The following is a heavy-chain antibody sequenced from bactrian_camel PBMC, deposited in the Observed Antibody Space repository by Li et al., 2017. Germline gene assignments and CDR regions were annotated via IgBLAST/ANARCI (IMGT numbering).Heavy chain of an antibody. J-gene: IGHJ4*01. CDR1: GFTFISYC. D-gene: IGHD5*01. CDR3: AAVPRGYGTWGTTEVNY. V-gene: IGHV3S31*01. Sequence: VQLVESGGDSVQAGGTLRLSCRITGFTFISYCVGWFRQAPGKEREWVASIDDDVKRTYADSVQGRFTISKHNTENTLYLQMSSLKPEDTVMYYCAAVPRGYGTWGTTEVNYWGQGTQVTVS. CDR2: IDDDVKRT.